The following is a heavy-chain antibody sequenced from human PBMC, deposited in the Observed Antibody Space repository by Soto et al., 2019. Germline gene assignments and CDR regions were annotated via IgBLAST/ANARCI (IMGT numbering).Heavy chain of an antibody. CDR2: IYYSGST. CDR1: GGSISSYY. D-gene: IGHD6-19*01. J-gene: IGHJ4*02. Sequence: PSETLSLTCPVSGGSISSYYWSWIRQPPGKGLEWIGYIYYSGSTNYNPSLKSRVTISVDKSKNQFSLKLSSVTAADTAVYYCARVAVAGTRVDYWGQGTLVSVSS. V-gene: IGHV4-59*12. CDR3: ARVAVAGTRVDY.